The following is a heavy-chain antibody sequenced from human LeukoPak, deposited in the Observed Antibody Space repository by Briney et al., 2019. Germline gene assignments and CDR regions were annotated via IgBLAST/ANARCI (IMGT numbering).Heavy chain of an antibody. CDR2: TYYRSKWYN. D-gene: IGHD3-22*01. CDR3: ARDRPKTTDSSGPIRRFYYYYMDV. CDR1: GDSVSSNSAA. Sequence: SQTLSLTCAISGDSVSSNSAAWNWIRQSPSRGLEWLGRTYYRSKWYNDYAVSVKSRITINPDTSKNQFSLQLNSVTPEDTAVYYCARDRPKTTDSSGPIRRFYYYYMDVWGKGTTVTVSS. J-gene: IGHJ6*03. V-gene: IGHV6-1*01.